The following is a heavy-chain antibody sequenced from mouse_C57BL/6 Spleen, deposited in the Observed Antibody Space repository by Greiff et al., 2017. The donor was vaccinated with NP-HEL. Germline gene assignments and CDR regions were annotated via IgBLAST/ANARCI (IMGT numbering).Heavy chain of an antibody. D-gene: IGHD2-5*01. Sequence: VQLQQSGPELVKPGASVKIPCKASGYTFTDYNMDWVKQSHGKSLEWIGDINPNNGGTIYNQKFKGKATLTVDKSSSTAYMELRSLTSEDTAVYYCARGAYYSNWGWYFDVWGTGTTVTVSS. CDR2: INPNNGGT. V-gene: IGHV1-18*01. CDR1: GYTFTDYN. J-gene: IGHJ1*03. CDR3: ARGAYYSNWGWYFDV.